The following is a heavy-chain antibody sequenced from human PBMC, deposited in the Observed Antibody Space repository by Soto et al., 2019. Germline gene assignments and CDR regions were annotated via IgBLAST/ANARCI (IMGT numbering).Heavy chain of an antibody. D-gene: IGHD2-15*01. CDR2: INHSGST. CDR1: GGSFSGYY. Sequence: NPSETLSLTCAVYGGSFSGYYWSWIRQPPGKGLEWIGEINHSGSTNYNPSLKSRVTISVDTSKNQFSLKLSSVTAADTAVYYCARGYCSGGSCSKNFDYWGQGTLVTVSS. J-gene: IGHJ4*02. CDR3: ARGYCSGGSCSKNFDY. V-gene: IGHV4-34*01.